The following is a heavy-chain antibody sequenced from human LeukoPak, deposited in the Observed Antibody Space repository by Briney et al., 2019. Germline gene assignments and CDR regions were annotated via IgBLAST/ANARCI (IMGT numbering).Heavy chain of an antibody. J-gene: IGHJ4*02. CDR1: GGSFSSSPYY. V-gene: IGHV4-39*07. CDR3: AKTGSSIAARPPDY. CDR2: VYDSGST. Sequence: SETLSLTCTVSGGSFSSSPYYWGWIRQPPGKGLEWLGSVYDSGSTFYNPSLKSRVTISIDTFKNQFSLMLTSVTAAEKAVYYCAKTGSSIAARPPDYWGQGTLVIVSS. D-gene: IGHD6-6*01.